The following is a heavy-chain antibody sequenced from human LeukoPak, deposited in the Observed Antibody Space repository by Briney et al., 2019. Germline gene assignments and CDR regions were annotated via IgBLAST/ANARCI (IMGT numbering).Heavy chain of an antibody. D-gene: IGHD3-9*01. Sequence: ASVKVSCKASGYTFTGYYMHWVRQAPGQGLEWMGWINPNSGGTNYAQKFQGWVTMNRDTSISTAYMELSRLRSDDTAVYYCARGGGGTYYDILTGYYAPLDYWGQGTLVTVSS. CDR2: INPNSGGT. CDR3: ARGGGGTYYDILTGYYAPLDY. J-gene: IGHJ4*02. V-gene: IGHV1-2*04. CDR1: GYTFTGYY.